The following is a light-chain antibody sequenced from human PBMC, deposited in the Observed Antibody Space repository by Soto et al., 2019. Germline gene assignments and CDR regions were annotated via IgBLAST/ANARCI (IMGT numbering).Light chain of an antibody. CDR3: QQYGSSPIT. J-gene: IGKJ5*01. Sequence: EIVLTQSPATLALSPGQRATLSCRASQSVSNNYLAWYQQKPGQAPRLLIYGASNRATGIPDRFSGSGSGTDFTHTISRLEPEDFAVYYCQQYGSSPITFGQGTRLEN. V-gene: IGKV3-20*01. CDR1: QSVSNNY. CDR2: GAS.